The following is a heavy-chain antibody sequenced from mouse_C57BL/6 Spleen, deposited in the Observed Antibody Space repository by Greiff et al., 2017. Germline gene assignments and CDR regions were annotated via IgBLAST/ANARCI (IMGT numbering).Heavy chain of an antibody. J-gene: IGHJ3*01. CDR2: IYPGSGST. CDR3: AREGYYDYDGWFAY. D-gene: IGHD2-4*01. CDR1: GYTFTSYW. Sequence: QVQLKQSGAELVKPGASVKMSCKASGYTFTSYWITWVKQRPGQGLEWIGDIYPGSGSTNYNEKFKSKATLTVDTSSSTAYMQLSSLTSEDSAVYYCAREGYYDYDGWFAYWGQGTLVTVSA. V-gene: IGHV1-55*01.